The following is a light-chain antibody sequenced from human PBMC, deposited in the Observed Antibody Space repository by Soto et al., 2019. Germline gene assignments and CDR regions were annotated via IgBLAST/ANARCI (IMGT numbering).Light chain of an antibody. J-gene: IGLJ3*02. V-gene: IGLV2-14*03. CDR2: EVS. Sequence: QSALTQPASVSGSPGQSITISCTGTSSDVGTYNYVSCYQQHPGKAPKLMIYEVSNRPSGVSNRFSGSKSANTASLTISGLQAGDEADYYCSSYTSSSTWLFGGGTKLTVL. CDR3: SSYTSSSTWL. CDR1: SSDVGTYNY.